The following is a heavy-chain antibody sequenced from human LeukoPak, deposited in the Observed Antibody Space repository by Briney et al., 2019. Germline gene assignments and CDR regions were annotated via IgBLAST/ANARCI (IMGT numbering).Heavy chain of an antibody. Sequence: SETLSLTCTVSGGSISSYYWSWIRQPAGKGLEWIGRIYTSGSTNYNPSLKSRVTMSVDTSKNQFSLKLSSVTAADTAVYYCARSGGGYSYGYELTYFDYWGQGTLVTVSS. J-gene: IGHJ4*02. V-gene: IGHV4-4*07. D-gene: IGHD5-18*01. CDR2: IYTSGST. CDR3: ARSGGGYSYGYELTYFDY. CDR1: GGSISSYY.